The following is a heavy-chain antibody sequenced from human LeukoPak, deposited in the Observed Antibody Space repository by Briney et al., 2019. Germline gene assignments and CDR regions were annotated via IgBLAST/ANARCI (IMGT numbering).Heavy chain of an antibody. J-gene: IGHJ5*02. V-gene: IGHV4-30-4*01. D-gene: IGHD3-10*01. CDR2: IYYSGST. CDR1: GGSFSGYY. CDR3: AREYYYGSGSYYNWFDP. Sequence: SETLSLTCAVHGGSFSGYYWSWIRQPPGKGLEWIGYIYYSGSTYYNPSLKSRVTISVDTSKNQFSLKLSSVTAADTAVYYCAREYYYGSGSYYNWFDPWGQGALVTVS.